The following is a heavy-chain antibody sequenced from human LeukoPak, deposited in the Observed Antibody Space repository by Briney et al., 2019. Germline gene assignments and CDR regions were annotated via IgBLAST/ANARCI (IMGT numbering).Heavy chain of an antibody. CDR1: GFTL. CDR3: AKDAAPWAVVPAVIHD. D-gene: IGHD2-2*01. CDR2: ISNSGDNT. Sequence: GGSLRLSCAASGFTLSWVRQAPGKGLERLSVISNSGDNTYYADFVKGRFTISRDNSKTTLYLQMTNLTTEDTALYYCAKDAAPWAVVPAVIHDWGQGTLVTVST. J-gene: IGHJ4*02. V-gene: IGHV3-23*01.